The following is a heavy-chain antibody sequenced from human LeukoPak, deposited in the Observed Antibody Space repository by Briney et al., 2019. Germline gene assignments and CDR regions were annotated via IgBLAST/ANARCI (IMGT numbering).Heavy chain of an antibody. CDR1: GFTFSDYY. CDR2: ISSSGSTI. D-gene: IGHD3-9*01. Sequence: PGGSLRLSCAASGFTFSDYYMSWIRQAPGEGLEWVSYISSSGSTIYYADSVKGRFTISRDNAKNSLYLQMNSLRAEDTAVYYCAREVRVADILTGYYHYYYYYGMDVWGQGTTVTVSS. CDR3: AREVRVADILTGYYHYYYYYGMDV. V-gene: IGHV3-11*01. J-gene: IGHJ6*02.